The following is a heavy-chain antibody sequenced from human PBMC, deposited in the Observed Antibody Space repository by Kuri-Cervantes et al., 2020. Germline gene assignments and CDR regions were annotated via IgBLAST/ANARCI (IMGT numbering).Heavy chain of an antibody. Sequence: SLKISCAASGFTFDDYAMHWVRQAPGKGLEWVSGISWNSGSIGYADSVKGRFTISRDNAKNSLYLQMNSLRAKDTALYYCAKGLYEYDRTAFDYWGQGTLVTVSS. CDR3: AKGLYEYDRTAFDY. D-gene: IGHD2-8*01. J-gene: IGHJ4*02. CDR2: ISWNSGSI. V-gene: IGHV3-9*01. CDR1: GFTFDDYA.